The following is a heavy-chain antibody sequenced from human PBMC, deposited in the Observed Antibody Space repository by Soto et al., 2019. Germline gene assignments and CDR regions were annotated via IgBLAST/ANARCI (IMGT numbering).Heavy chain of an antibody. J-gene: IGHJ5*02. V-gene: IGHV3-21*01. CDR3: VRSGTARLLRHSWFDT. CDR2: STTSSAYI. D-gene: IGHD2-21*01. Sequence: EVQLVESGGGLVKPGGSLRLSCAASGFTFNTHDMNWVRQAPGKGLEWVSSSTTSSAYIYYADSLKGRITISRDNAKNSLFLQMNSLRAEDTAVYYCVRSGTARLLRHSWFDTWGQGTLVTVSS. CDR1: GFTFNTHD.